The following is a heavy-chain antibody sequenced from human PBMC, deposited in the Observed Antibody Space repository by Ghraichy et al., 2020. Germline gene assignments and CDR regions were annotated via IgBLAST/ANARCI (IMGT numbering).Heavy chain of an antibody. D-gene: IGHD4-17*01. Sequence: LTCAVYGGSFSGYYWSWIRQPPGKGLEWIGEINHSGSTNYNPSLKSRVTISVDTSKNQFSLKLSSVTAADTAVYYCARGRHTLRYVDYWGQGTLVTVSS. CDR1: GGSFSGYY. V-gene: IGHV4-34*01. CDR2: INHSGST. CDR3: ARGRHTLRYVDY. J-gene: IGHJ4*02.